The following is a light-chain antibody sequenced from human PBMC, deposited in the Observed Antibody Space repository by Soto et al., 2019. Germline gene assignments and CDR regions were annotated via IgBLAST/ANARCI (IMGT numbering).Light chain of an antibody. Sequence: QSVLTQPPSVAWAPGQRVTISCTGSSSNIGAGYDVHWYQQLPGTAPKLLIYGNSNRPSGVPDRFSGSKSGTSASLAITGLQAEDEADYYCQSYDSSLSGVVCGGGAKLTVL. CDR2: GNS. CDR1: SSNIGAGYD. J-gene: IGLJ2*01. CDR3: QSYDSSLSGVV. V-gene: IGLV1-40*01.